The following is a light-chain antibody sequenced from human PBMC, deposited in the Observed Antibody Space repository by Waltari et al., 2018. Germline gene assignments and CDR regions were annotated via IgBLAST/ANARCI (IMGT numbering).Light chain of an antibody. CDR1: QSVLDSPNNKNY. CDR3: QQYHSSPPL. CDR2: WAS. V-gene: IGKV4-1*01. Sequence: DIVMTQSPDSLAVSLGERATIHCKSSQSVLDSPNNKNYLAWYQQKPGQPPKLLIYWASTRESGVPDRFSGSGSGTDFTLTISSLQAEDVAVYYCQQYHSSPPLFGPGTKVDIK. J-gene: IGKJ3*01.